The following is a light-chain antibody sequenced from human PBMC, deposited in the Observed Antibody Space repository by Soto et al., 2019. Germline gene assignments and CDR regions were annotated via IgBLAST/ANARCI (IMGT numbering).Light chain of an antibody. CDR2: GNS. J-gene: IGLJ2*01. CDR3: QSYDSSLSGVV. V-gene: IGLV1-40*01. Sequence: QSVLTQPPSVSGAPGQRVTISCTGSSSNIGAGYDVHWYQQLPGTAPKLLIYGNSNRPSGVPDRFSGSKSGTSASLAITGLQAEDEAYYYCQSYDSSLSGVVLGGGTKVPVL. CDR1: SSNIGAGYD.